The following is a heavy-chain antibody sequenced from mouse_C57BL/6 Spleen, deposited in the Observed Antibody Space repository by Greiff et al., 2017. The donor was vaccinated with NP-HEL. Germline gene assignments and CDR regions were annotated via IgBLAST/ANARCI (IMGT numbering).Heavy chain of an antibody. J-gene: IGHJ2*01. D-gene: IGHD2-2*01. Sequence: VQLQQSGAELVKPGASVKISCKASGYAFSSYWMNWVKQRPGKGLEWIGQIYPGDGDTNYNGKFKGKATLTADKSSSTAYMQLSSLTSEDSAVYFWARGKVNEYYFDYWGQGTTLTVSS. V-gene: IGHV1-80*01. CDR2: IYPGDGDT. CDR1: GYAFSSYW. CDR3: ARGKVNEYYFDY.